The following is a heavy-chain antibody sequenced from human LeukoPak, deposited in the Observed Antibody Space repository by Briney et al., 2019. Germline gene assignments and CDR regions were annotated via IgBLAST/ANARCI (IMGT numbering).Heavy chain of an antibody. V-gene: IGHV1-2*02. D-gene: IGHD6-13*01. J-gene: IGHJ5*02. CDR2: INPKSGGT. CDR1: GYTFTCYY. Sequence: ASVKVSCKASGYTFTCYYMHWVRQAPGQGLEWMGWINPKSGGTNYAQKFQGRVTLTRDTSITTAYMELSRLRSDDTAVYYCARQKVSSSIEFDPWRQGTLVTVSS. CDR3: ARQKVSSSIEFDP.